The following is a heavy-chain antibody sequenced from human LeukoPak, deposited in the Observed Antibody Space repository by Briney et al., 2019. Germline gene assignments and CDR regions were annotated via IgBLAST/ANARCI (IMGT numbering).Heavy chain of an antibody. D-gene: IGHD6-6*01. Sequence: GGSLRLSCAASGFTFSDYNMNWVRQSPEKGLEWVSSITSGTTYIYYADSVRGRFTLSRDNAENSPYLQMNSLRAEDTAVYYCARWPYSSSYYFDYWGQGTLVTVSS. J-gene: IGHJ4*02. CDR2: ITSGTTYI. V-gene: IGHV3-21*01. CDR1: GFTFSDYN. CDR3: ARWPYSSSYYFDY.